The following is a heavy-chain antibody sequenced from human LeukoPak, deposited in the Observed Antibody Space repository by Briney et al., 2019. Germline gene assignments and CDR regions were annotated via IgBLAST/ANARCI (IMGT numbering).Heavy chain of an antibody. D-gene: IGHD2-2*01. CDR2: TYYRSTWYN. CDR3: ARRPTQYDCFDP. J-gene: IGHJ5*02. Sequence: SQTLSLTCAISGDIVSSNRVTWDWIRQSPSRGLEWLGRTYYRSTWYNDYAVSVRGRITVNPDTSKNQFSLHLNSVTPEDTAVYYCARRPTQYDCFDPWGQGILVTVSS. CDR1: GDIVSSNRVT. V-gene: IGHV6-1*01.